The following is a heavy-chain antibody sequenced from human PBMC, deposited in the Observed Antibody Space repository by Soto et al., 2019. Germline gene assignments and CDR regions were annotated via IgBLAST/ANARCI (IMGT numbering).Heavy chain of an antibody. V-gene: IGHV3-30*18. CDR3: AKAGQGYSSGWYDFDY. CDR1: GFTFSSYG. Sequence: PGGSLRLSCAASGFTFSSYGMHWVRQAPGKGLEWVAVISYDGSNKYYADSVKGRFTISRDNSKNTLYLQMNSLRAEDTAVYYCAKAGQGYSSGWYDFDYWGQGTLVTVSS. J-gene: IGHJ4*02. D-gene: IGHD6-19*01. CDR2: ISYDGSNK.